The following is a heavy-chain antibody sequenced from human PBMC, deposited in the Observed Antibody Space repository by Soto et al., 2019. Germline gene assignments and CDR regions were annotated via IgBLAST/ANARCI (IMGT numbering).Heavy chain of an antibody. J-gene: IGHJ5*02. Sequence: GASVKVSCKASGGTFSSYAISCVRQAPGQGLEWMGGIIPIFGTANYAQKFQGRVTITADESTSTAYMELSSLRSEDTAVYYCARENDIVVVGNGFDPWGQGTLVTVSS. V-gene: IGHV1-69*13. CDR2: IIPIFGTA. CDR1: GGTFSSYA. CDR3: ARENDIVVVGNGFDP. D-gene: IGHD2-15*01.